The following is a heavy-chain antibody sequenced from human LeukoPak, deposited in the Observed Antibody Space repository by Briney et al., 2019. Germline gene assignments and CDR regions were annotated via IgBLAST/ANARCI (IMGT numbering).Heavy chain of an antibody. J-gene: IGHJ4*02. CDR1: GGSISIYY. CDR2: IYYSGST. D-gene: IGHD2-2*01. V-gene: IGHV4-59*01. Sequence: SETLSLTRTVSGGSISIYYWSWIRLPPGKGLEWIGYIYYSGSTNYNPSLKSLVSISVDTSKNPFPLKLSSVTAADTAVYYCARVRRDCSSTSCYPLFDYWGQGTLVTVSS. CDR3: ARVRRDCSSTSCYPLFDY.